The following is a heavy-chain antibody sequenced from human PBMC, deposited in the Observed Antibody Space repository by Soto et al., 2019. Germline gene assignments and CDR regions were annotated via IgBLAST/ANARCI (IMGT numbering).Heavy chain of an antibody. D-gene: IGHD2-21*02. Sequence: EMQLVESGGGLVQPGRSLRLSCAVSGFTFENFALHWVRQAPGKGLEWVSGIDWNSGTIAYADSVKGRFTLSRDSATSSLYLHLDGLRPEDTAVYYCAKAPKVVTHWFDPWGQGTLVTVSS. V-gene: IGHV3-9*01. J-gene: IGHJ5*02. CDR2: IDWNSGTI. CDR3: AKAPKVVTHWFDP. CDR1: GFTFENFA.